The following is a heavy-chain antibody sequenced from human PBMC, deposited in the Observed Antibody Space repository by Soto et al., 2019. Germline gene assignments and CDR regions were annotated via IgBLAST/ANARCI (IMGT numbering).Heavy chain of an antibody. CDR1: GFTFSSYA. CDR2: ISGSGGST. V-gene: IGHV3-23*01. CDR3: PREGKDIVVVPAAHPYYYYYGMDV. J-gene: IGHJ6*02. D-gene: IGHD2-2*01. Sequence: GGSLRHSCAASGFTFSSYAMSWVRQAPGKGLEWVSAISGSGGSTYYADSVKGRFTISRDNSKNTLYLQMNSLRAEDTAVYYCPREGKDIVVVPAAHPYYYYYGMDVWGQGTTVTVSS.